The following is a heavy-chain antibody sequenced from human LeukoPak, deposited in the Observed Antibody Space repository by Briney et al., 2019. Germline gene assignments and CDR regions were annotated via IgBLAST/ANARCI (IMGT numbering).Heavy chain of an antibody. D-gene: IGHD1-14*01. Sequence: GPSVRVSCKASVVTLTSYTISWVREAPGQGLEWMGSIIPIFGTANSAQKFQGRVTITTDESTSTACMELSTYRSANTDLHECARVPELYAYYIVGWGTRITVSA. CDR3: ARVPELYAYYI. J-gene: IGHJ3*02. CDR1: VVTLTSYT. CDR2: IIPIFGTA. V-gene: IGHV1-69*05.